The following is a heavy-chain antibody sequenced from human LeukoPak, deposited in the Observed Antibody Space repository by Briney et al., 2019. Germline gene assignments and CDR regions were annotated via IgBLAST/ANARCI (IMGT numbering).Heavy chain of an antibody. Sequence: GASVKVSCKASGYTFTSYYMHWVRQAPGQGLEWMGIINPSGGSTNYAQKFQGRVTMTRDMSASTVYMELSSLRSEDTAVYYCARDLPRCISVSCYALYYFDYWGQGTLVTVSS. CDR2: INPSGGST. D-gene: IGHD2-2*01. J-gene: IGHJ4*02. CDR1: GYTFTSYY. CDR3: ARDLPRCISVSCYALYYFDY. V-gene: IGHV1-46*01.